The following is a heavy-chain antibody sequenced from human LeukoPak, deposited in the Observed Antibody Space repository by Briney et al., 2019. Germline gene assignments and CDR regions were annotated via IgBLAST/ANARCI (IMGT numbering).Heavy chain of an antibody. D-gene: IGHD5-12*01. Sequence: ASVKVSCKASGYTFTSYYMHWVRQAPGQGLEWMGIINPSGGTTRHAQRFQGRVTMTRDTSTSTVYMELSSLRFEDTAVYYCARTRGYSDYELDYWGQGTLVTVSS. CDR1: GYTFTSYY. CDR3: ARTRGYSDYELDY. J-gene: IGHJ4*02. CDR2: INPSGGTT. V-gene: IGHV1-46*01.